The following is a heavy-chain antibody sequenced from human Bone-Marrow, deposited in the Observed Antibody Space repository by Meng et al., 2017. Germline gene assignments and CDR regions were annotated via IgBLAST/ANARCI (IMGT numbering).Heavy chain of an antibody. Sequence: GESLKISCAASGFTFSSYWMSWVRQAPGKGLEWVAIISYDGSNKYFADSVMGPFTISRDNSKNTLYLQMNSLRAEDTAVYYCATDRANVFDYWGQGTLVTSPQ. J-gene: IGHJ4*02. V-gene: IGHV3-30*03. CDR1: GFTFSSYW. CDR3: ATDRANVFDY. CDR2: ISYDGSNK.